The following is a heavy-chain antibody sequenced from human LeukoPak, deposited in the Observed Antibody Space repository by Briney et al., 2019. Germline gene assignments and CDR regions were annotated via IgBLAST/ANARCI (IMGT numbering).Heavy chain of an antibody. Sequence: ASVKVSCKASGYTFTGYYMHWVRQAPGQGLEWMGWINPNNGGTNYAQKFQGRVTMTRDTSISTAYMELSRLRSDDTAVYYCARDLSQPQYDILPYYYYGMDVWGQGTTVTVSS. CDR3: ARDLSQPQYDILPYYYYGMDV. CDR2: INPNNGGT. J-gene: IGHJ6*02. V-gene: IGHV1-2*02. CDR1: GYTFTGYY. D-gene: IGHD3-9*01.